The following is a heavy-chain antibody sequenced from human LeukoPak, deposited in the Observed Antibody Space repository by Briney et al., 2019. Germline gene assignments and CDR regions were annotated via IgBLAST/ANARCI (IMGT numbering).Heavy chain of an antibody. CDR2: ISGNGGRT. CDR3: AKSRLVDVVATSIDY. Sequence: GGSLRLSCAASGFTFSTNAMSWVRQAPGKGLEWVSAISGNGGRTYYADSVKGRFTISRDNSKGTLYLQMSSLRAEDTAVYYCAKSRLVDVVATSIDYWGQGTLVTVSS. V-gene: IGHV3-23*01. CDR1: GFTFSTNA. J-gene: IGHJ4*02. D-gene: IGHD5-12*01.